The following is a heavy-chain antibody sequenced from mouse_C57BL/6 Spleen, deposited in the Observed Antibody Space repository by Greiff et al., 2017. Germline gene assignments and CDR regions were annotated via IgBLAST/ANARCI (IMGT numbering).Heavy chain of an antibody. CDR1: GYTFTSYW. CDR2: IDPSDSET. V-gene: IGHV1-52*01. D-gene: IGHD6-1*01. J-gene: IGHJ4*01. CDR3: ARASMGYAMDY. Sequence: VQLQQPGAELVRPGSSVKLSCKASGYTFTSYWMHWVKQRPIQGLEWIGNIDPSDSETHYNQKFKDKATLTVDKSSSTAYMQLSSLTSEDSAVYYCARASMGYAMDYWGQGTSVTVSS.